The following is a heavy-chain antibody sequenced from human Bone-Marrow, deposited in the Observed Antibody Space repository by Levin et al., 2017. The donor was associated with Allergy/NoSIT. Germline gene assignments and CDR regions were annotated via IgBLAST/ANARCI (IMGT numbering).Heavy chain of an antibody. V-gene: IGHV3-21*01. D-gene: IGHD3-22*01. Sequence: GSLRLSCAASGFTFNSYTMNWVRQAPGKGLEWVSSISSNSIYIRYADSMKGRFTISRDDARNSVFLQMNSLRDEDTAVYYCARAYDSSGYSYWYFDLWGGGTLVTVSS. J-gene: IGHJ2*01. CDR1: GFTFNSYT. CDR2: ISSNSIYI. CDR3: ARAYDSSGYSYWYFDL.